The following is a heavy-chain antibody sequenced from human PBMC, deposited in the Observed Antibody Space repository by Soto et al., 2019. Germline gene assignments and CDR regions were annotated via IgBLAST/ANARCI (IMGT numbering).Heavy chain of an antibody. CDR3: ARVQSSDYDRAFDC. D-gene: IGHD3-16*01. Sequence: SETLSLTCTVSGGSISTYYWSWIRQPPGKGLEWIGYVYYNGHTDYNPSLQSRVTIAVDTSKNHFSLKLTSVPAADTAVYYRARVQSSDYDRAFDCWGQGTLVTVSS. V-gene: IGHV4-59*08. CDR2: VYYNGHT. J-gene: IGHJ4*02. CDR1: GGSISTYY.